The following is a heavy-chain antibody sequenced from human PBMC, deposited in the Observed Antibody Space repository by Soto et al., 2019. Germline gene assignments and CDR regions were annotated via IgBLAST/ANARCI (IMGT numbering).Heavy chain of an antibody. V-gene: IGHV4-39*01. J-gene: IGHJ6*02. D-gene: IGHD4-17*01. CDR3: ARHGVDYGDYASYYYYGMDV. CDR2: LYYSGNA. CDR1: GGSISSSTYY. Sequence: QLQLQESGPGLVKPSETLSLTCTVSGGSISSSTYYWGWIRQPPGKGLEWIGMLYYSGNAYYNPSLNIRITISIDTSKNHFSLRLSSVTAADTAVYYCARHGVDYGDYASYYYYGMDVWGRGTTVTVSS.